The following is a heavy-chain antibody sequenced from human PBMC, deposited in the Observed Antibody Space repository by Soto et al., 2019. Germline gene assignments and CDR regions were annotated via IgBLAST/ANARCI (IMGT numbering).Heavy chain of an antibody. D-gene: IGHD4-17*01. CDR2: IWYDGSNK. Sequence: QVQLVESGGGVVQPGRSLRLSCAASGFTFSSYGMHWVRQAPGKGLEWVAVIWYDGSNKYFGDSVKGRFTISRDNSKNTLDLQMNSLRAEDTAVYYCARELNPVTTRDAFDIWGQGTIVSVSS. CDR3: ARELNPVTTRDAFDI. CDR1: GFTFSSYG. V-gene: IGHV3-33*01. J-gene: IGHJ3*02.